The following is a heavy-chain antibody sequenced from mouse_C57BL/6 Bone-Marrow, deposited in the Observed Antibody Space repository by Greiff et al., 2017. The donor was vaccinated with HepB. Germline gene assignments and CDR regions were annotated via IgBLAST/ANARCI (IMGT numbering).Heavy chain of an antibody. V-gene: IGHV5-16*01. CDR1: GFTFSDYY. CDR2: INYDGSST. J-gene: IGHJ3*01. D-gene: IGHD1-2*01. Sequence: DVQLVESEGGLVQPGSSMKLSCTASGFTFSDYYMAWVRQVPEKGLEWVANINYDGSSTYYLDSLKSRFIISRDNAKNILYLQMSSLKSEDTATYYCAREGYYGPFAYWGQGTLVTVSA. CDR3: AREGYYGPFAY.